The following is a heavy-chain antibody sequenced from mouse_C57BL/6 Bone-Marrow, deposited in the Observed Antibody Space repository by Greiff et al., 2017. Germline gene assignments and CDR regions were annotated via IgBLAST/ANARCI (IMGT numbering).Heavy chain of an antibody. CDR1: GFSLTSYG. D-gene: IGHD1-1*01. V-gene: IGHV2-9*01. Sequence: VKLMESGPGLVAPSPSLSISCTVSGFSLTSYGVDWVRQPPGQGLEWLGVIWGGGSTNYNSALMSRLSTSKDNSKSHVFLKMNSLQTDDTAMYYGAKRPLYYYGSSYGGDCAMGYWGQGTSVTVSS. J-gene: IGHJ4*01. CDR2: IWGGGST. CDR3: AKRPLYYYGSSYGGDCAMGY.